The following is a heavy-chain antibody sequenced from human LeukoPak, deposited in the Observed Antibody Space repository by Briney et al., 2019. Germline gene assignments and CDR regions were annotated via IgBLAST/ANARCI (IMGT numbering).Heavy chain of an antibody. CDR3: ASSTVVTSYYYYGMDV. CDR1: GYTFTCYY. Sequence: ASVKVSCKASGYTFTCYYMHWVRQAPRQGLEWMGWISPNSGGTNYAQKFQGRVTMTRDTSISTAYMELSRLRSDDTAVYYCASSTVVTSYYYYGMDVWGQGTTVTVSS. J-gene: IGHJ6*02. D-gene: IGHD4-23*01. V-gene: IGHV1-2*02. CDR2: ISPNSGGT.